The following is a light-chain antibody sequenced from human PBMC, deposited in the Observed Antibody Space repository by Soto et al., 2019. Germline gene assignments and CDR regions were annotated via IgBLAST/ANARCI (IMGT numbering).Light chain of an antibody. V-gene: IGKV3-20*01. CDR1: QSVTSSY. CDR3: QLYDSSPWT. Sequence: EIVLTQSPGTLSLSPGEGATLSCRASQSVTSSYLAWYQQKPGQAPRLLIYGASSRATDIPDRFSGSESGTDFNLTISRPEPEDCAVYYCQLYDSSPWTIGQGSKVEIK. CDR2: GAS. J-gene: IGKJ1*01.